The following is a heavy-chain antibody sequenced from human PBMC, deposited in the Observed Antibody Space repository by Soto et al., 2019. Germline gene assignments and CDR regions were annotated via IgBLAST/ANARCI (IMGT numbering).Heavy chain of an antibody. Sequence: QVQLVESGGGVVQPRRSLRLSCAASGFTFSSYGMHWVRQAPGKGLEWVAVISYDGSNKYYADSVKGRFTISRDNSKNTLYLQMNSLRAEDTAVYYCAKDGAYSSSSGGFDYWGQGTLVTVSS. J-gene: IGHJ4*02. CDR1: GFTFSSYG. V-gene: IGHV3-30*18. CDR2: ISYDGSNK. D-gene: IGHD6-6*01. CDR3: AKDGAYSSSSGGFDY.